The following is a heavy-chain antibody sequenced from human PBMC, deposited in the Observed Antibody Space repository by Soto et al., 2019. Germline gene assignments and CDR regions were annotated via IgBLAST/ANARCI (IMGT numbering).Heavy chain of an antibody. CDR1: VFTSSG. CDR3: AREGILGLFDAYDL. V-gene: IGHV1-18*04. D-gene: IGHD3-3*01. Sequence: QDQLVQSGAEVKKPGASVQVSCKASVFTSSGISWVRQAPGQRLEWLGWISTHNGNTIYAQQFQGRVIMTMDTSTTTVYMELRSLRPDDTAVYLCAREGILGLFDAYDLWGQGTMVTVSS. CDR2: ISTHNGNT. J-gene: IGHJ3*01.